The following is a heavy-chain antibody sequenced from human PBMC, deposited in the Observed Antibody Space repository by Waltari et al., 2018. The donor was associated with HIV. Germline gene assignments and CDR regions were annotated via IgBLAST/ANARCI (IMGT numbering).Heavy chain of an antibody. D-gene: IGHD1-26*01. CDR1: GFTFTNYW. CDR3: ARIGTFPHNYAIDF. J-gene: IGHJ6*02. CDR2: IKDDGSEE. Sequence: EVQLMESGGGLVQSGGSLRLSCAASGFTFTNYWMSWVRQTPGKGLGWVAYIKDDGSEEYYMGSVKGRFTISRDNAKNSMFLQMNSLRAEDTAVYYCARIGTFPHNYAIDFWGQGTTVTVSS. V-gene: IGHV3-7*01.